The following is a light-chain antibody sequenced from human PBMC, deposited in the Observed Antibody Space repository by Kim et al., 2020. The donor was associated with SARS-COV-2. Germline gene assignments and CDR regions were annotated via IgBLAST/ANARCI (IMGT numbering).Light chain of an antibody. CDR3: KQYDSLPHP. J-gene: IGKJ2*01. V-gene: IGKV3-20*01. CDR1: QSVSRGY. Sequence: EILMTQSPCTLSLSSGERATLSCRASQSVSRGYLAWYQQKPGQAHRLLIYGASSRATGIPERFSGSGSETDFTLTISSLEREDFAVYYCKQYDSLPHPLGQGTNL. CDR2: GAS.